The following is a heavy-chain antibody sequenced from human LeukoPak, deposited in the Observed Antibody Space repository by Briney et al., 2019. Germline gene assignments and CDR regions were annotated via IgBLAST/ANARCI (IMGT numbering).Heavy chain of an antibody. D-gene: IGHD3-22*01. CDR2: IYYSGST. CDR1: GGSISSYY. CDR3: ARAFHYYDSSGSYYYYMDV. J-gene: IGHJ6*03. V-gene: IGHV4-59*01. Sequence: SETLSLTCTVSGGSISSYYWSWIRQPPGKGLEWIGYIYYSGSTNYNPSLKSRVTISVDTSKNQFSLKLSSVTAADTAVYYCARAFHYYDSSGSYYYYMDVWGKGTTVTVSS.